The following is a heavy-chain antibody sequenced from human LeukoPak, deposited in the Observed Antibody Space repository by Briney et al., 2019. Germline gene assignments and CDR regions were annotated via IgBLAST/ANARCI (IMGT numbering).Heavy chain of an antibody. CDR1: GGSISIGGYY. Sequence: SETLSLTCTASGGSISIGGYYWGWIRQPPGKGLEWIGNIHYGGSPYYNPSLKSRITISDDTSKNQFSLKLYSVTAADTAVYYCARRSGSGDSRRPFDYWGQGTLVTVSS. D-gene: IGHD4-17*01. CDR2: IHYGGSP. CDR3: ARRSGSGDSRRPFDY. V-gene: IGHV4-39*01. J-gene: IGHJ4*02.